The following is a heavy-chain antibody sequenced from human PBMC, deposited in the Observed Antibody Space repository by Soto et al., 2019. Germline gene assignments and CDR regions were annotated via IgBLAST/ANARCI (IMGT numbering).Heavy chain of an antibody. Sequence: SETLSLTCSVSGASISSYYWSWIRQPPGKGLQWIGYIYYSGSTNYNPSLKSRVTISVDTSKNQFSLKLSSVTAADTAVYYCARDRYGDYVFDDRGQGTSVTVSS. V-gene: IGHV4-59*01. J-gene: IGHJ4*02. CDR1: GASISSYY. CDR2: IYYSGST. CDR3: ARDRYGDYVFDD. D-gene: IGHD4-17*01.